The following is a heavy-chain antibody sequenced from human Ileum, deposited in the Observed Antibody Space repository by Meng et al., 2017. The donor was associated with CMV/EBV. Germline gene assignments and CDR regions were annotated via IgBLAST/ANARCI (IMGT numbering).Heavy chain of an antibody. Sequence: GSLRLSCTVSGGSIRNDDKYWGWIRQSPGKGLEWIGRISYSGKTDYNPSLKSRVSMSRDTSKGQFSLKVNFITAADTGIYYCARTGPVGAAAYWGQGTLVTVSS. J-gene: IGHJ4*02. D-gene: IGHD1-26*01. CDR3: ARTGPVGAAAY. CDR1: GGSIRNDDKY. V-gene: IGHV4-39*01. CDR2: ISYSGKT.